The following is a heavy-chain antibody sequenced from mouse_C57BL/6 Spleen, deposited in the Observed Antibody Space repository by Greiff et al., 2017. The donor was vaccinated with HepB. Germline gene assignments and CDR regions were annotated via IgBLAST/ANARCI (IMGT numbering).Heavy chain of an antibody. D-gene: IGHD2-3*01. J-gene: IGHJ1*03. CDR1: GYAFTNYL. CDR3: AGDDGYYWYFDG. CDR2: INPGSGGT. Sequence: QVQLQQSGAELVRPGTSVKVSCKASGYAFTNYLIEWVKQRPGQGLEWIGVINPGSGGTNYNEKFKGKATLTADKSSSTAYMQLSSLTSEDSAVYFCAGDDGYYWYFDGWGTGTTVTVSS. V-gene: IGHV1-54*01.